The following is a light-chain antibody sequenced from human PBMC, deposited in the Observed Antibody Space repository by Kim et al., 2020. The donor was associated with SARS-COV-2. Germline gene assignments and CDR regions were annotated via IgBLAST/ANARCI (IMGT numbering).Light chain of an antibody. Sequence: VPLGQTASITCGGNNIVTKNVPWYQKKPGQAPVLVMYRDTNRPSGIPERFSGSNSGNTATLTISRSQARDEADYYCQVWDSSTWVFGGGTQLTVL. CDR2: RDT. V-gene: IGLV3-9*01. CDR3: QVWDSSTWV. CDR1: NIVTKN. J-gene: IGLJ3*02.